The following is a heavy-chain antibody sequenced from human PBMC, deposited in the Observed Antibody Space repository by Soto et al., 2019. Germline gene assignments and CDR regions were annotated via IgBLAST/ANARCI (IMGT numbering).Heavy chain of an antibody. V-gene: IGHV4-59*02. D-gene: IGHD3-16*01. CDR3: ARWGHPAVKAFDI. CDR2: IHYTGSR. CDR1: GASVNDYY. Sequence: SETLSLTCTVSGASVNDYYWNWVRQPLGKGLEWIGFIHYTGSRIFNPSLQSRVTMSVDVSQNQFSLRLTSVTAVDTAIYYCARWGHPAVKAFDIWGQGTTVTVSS. J-gene: IGHJ3*02.